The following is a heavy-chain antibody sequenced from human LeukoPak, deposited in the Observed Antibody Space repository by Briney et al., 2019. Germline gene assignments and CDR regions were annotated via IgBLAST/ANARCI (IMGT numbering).Heavy chain of an antibody. CDR3: ARPRYSSAMYYFDY. CDR1: GYSFTIYW. CDR2: IYPGDSDT. Sequence: GESLKISCKGSGYSFTIYWIGWVRQMPGEGLEWIGIIYPGDSDTRYSPSFQGQVTISADKSISTAYLQWSSLKASDTAMYYCARPRYSSAMYYFDYWGQGTMVTVSS. V-gene: IGHV5-51*01. J-gene: IGHJ4*02. D-gene: IGHD5-18*01.